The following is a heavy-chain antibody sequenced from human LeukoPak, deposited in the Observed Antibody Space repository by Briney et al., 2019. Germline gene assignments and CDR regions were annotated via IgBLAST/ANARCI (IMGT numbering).Heavy chain of an antibody. J-gene: IGHJ6*03. Sequence: PSETLSLTCTVSGGSISSGSYYWSWIRQPAGKGLEWIGRIYTSGSTKYNPSLKSRVTISVDTSKNQFSLKLSSVTAADTAVYYCARGHKLPYCSITSCSSNYYYYYMDVWGKGTTVTVSS. CDR1: GGSISSGSYY. D-gene: IGHD2-2*01. CDR3: ARGHKLPYCSITSCSSNYYYYYMDV. CDR2: IYTSGST. V-gene: IGHV4-61*02.